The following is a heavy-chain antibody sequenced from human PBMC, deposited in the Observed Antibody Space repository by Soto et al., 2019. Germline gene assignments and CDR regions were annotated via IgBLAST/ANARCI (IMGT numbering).Heavy chain of an antibody. J-gene: IGHJ4*02. CDR3: ASSMTMGFDY. Sequence: PSETLSLTCTVSGGSISSSSYYWGWIRQPPGKGLEWIGSIYYSGSTYYNPSLKSRVTISVDTSKNQFSLKLSSVTAADTAVYYCASSMTMGFDYWGQGTLVTVSS. CDR2: IYYSGST. V-gene: IGHV4-39*01. CDR1: GGSISSSSYY. D-gene: IGHD3-10*01.